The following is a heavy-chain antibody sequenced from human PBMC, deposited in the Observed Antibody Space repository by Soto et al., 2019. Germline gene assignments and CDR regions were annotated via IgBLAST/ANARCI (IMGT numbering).Heavy chain of an antibody. CDR2: IYYSGST. CDR1: GGSISSSDW. Sequence: PSETLSLTCAVSGGSISSSDWWSWVRQPPGKGLEWIAEIYYSGSTNYNPSLKSRVTMSVDRSTNQFSLKLSSVTAADTAVYYCASRVSDYFDYWGQGTPVTVSS. D-gene: IGHD6-19*01. V-gene: IGHV4-4*02. J-gene: IGHJ4*02. CDR3: ASRVSDYFDY.